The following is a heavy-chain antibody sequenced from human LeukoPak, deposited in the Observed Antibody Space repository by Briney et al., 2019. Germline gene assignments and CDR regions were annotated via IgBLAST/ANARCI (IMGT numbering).Heavy chain of an antibody. Sequence: PGGSLRLSCAASGFTFSSDSMNWVRQAPGKGLEWVSSISSTGSYIYYTDSVKGRFTISRDNAKNSLYLQMNSLRAEDTAVYYCARVVAAATQFDYYYYMDVWGKGTTVTVSS. V-gene: IGHV3-21*04. CDR2: ISSTGSYI. CDR1: GFTFSSDS. D-gene: IGHD6-13*01. J-gene: IGHJ6*03. CDR3: ARVVAAATQFDYYYYMDV.